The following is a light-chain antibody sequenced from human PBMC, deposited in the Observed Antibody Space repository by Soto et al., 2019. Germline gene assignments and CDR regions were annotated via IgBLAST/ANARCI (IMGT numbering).Light chain of an antibody. V-gene: IGLV4-69*01. Sequence: QLVLTQSPAASASLGASVKLTCTLSSGHSSYAIAWHQKQPGKGPRYLMDLNNDGSHTKGDGIPDRFSGYSSGAERYLIISSLQSEDEADYYCQTWGTGFQVFGGGTKLTVL. CDR2: LNNDGSH. CDR1: SGHSSYA. CDR3: QTWGTGFQV. J-gene: IGLJ2*01.